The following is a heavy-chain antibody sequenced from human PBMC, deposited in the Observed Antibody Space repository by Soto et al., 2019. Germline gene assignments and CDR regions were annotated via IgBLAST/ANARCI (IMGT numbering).Heavy chain of an antibody. CDR3: AKKDCGGGSCYTRGGFDI. D-gene: IGHD2-15*01. V-gene: IGHV3-23*01. J-gene: IGHJ3*02. Sequence: EVQLLESGGGLVQPGGSLRLPCAASGFSFSSYPMSWVRQAPGKGLEWVSAISGSGGSTYYADSVKGRLTISRDNSKNTLYLQMNSLRAEDTAVYYCAKKDCGGGSCYTRGGFDIWGQGTMVTVSS. CDR1: GFSFSSYP. CDR2: ISGSGGST.